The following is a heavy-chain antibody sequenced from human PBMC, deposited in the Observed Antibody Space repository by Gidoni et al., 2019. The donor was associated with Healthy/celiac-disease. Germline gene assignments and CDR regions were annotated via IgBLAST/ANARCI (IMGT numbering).Heavy chain of an antibody. J-gene: IGHJ3*02. Sequence: QLQLQESGPGLVKPSETLSLTCTVSGGSISSSSYYWGWIRQPPGKGLEWIGSIYYSGSTYYNPSLKSRVTISVDTSKNQFSLKLSSVTAADTAVYYCATHDYSNYLVGDSDAFDIWGQGTMVTVSS. V-gene: IGHV4-39*01. CDR2: IYYSGST. CDR3: ATHDYSNYLVGDSDAFDI. CDR1: GGSISSSSYY. D-gene: IGHD4-4*01.